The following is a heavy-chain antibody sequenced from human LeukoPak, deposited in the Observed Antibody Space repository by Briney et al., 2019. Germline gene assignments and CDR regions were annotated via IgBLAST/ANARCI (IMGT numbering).Heavy chain of an antibody. CDR1: GFSFSNYW. D-gene: IGHD6-19*01. Sequence: GGSLRLSCAASGFSFSNYWMHWVRQPPGKGLEWVANIKQDGSEKYYVDSVKGRFTISRDNAKNSLYLQMNILRAEDTGVYYCDGGTGWVSNLGGGQGTLVIVSS. V-gene: IGHV3-7*03. CDR3: DGGTGWVSNLG. J-gene: IGHJ4*02. CDR2: IKQDGSEK.